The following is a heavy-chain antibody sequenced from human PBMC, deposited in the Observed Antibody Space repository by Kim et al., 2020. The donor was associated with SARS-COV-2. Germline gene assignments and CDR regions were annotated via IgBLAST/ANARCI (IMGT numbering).Heavy chain of an antibody. CDR1: GGTFSSYA. D-gene: IGHD4-17*01. CDR3: ASLTTVVTPVNWYFDL. J-gene: IGHJ2*01. CDR2: IIPIFGTA. Sequence: SVKVSCKASGGTFSSYAISWVRQAPGQGLEWMGGIIPIFGTANYAQKFQGRVTITADESTSTAYMELSSLRSEDTAVYYCASLTTVVTPVNWYFDLWGRGTLVTVSS. V-gene: IGHV1-69*13.